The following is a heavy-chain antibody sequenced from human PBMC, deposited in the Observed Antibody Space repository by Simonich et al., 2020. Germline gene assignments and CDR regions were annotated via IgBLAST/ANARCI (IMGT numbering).Heavy chain of an antibody. J-gene: IGHJ3*02. CDR3: ATGDILTGYYLTNAFDI. CDR1: GYTLTELS. CDR2: FDPEDGET. D-gene: IGHD3-9*01. Sequence: QVPLVQSGAEVKKPGASVKVSCKVSGYTLTELSMHWVRQAPGKGLEWMGGFDPEDGETIYAKKFQGRVTMTDDTSTDTAYIELSSLRSEDTAVYYCATGDILTGYYLTNAFDIGGQGTMVTVSS. V-gene: IGHV1-24*01.